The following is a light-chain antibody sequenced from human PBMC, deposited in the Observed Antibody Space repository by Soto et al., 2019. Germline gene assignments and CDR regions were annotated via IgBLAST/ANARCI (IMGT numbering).Light chain of an antibody. J-gene: IGLJ2*01. CDR3: CSCAGSSFL. CDR2: DVT. V-gene: IGLV2-11*01. CDR1: SSDVGGYNY. Sequence: QSALTQPRSVSASPGQSVTISCTGTSSDVGGYNYVSWYQQHPGKAPKLIIHDVTKRPSEVPDRFSGSKSGNTASLTISGLQPEDEADYYCCSCAGSSFLFGGGTKLTVL.